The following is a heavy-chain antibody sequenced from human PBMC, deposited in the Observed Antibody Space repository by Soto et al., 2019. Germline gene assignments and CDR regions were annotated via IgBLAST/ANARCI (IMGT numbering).Heavy chain of an antibody. Sequence: KPSETLSLTCTVSGSDITTYYWSWLRQSPGKRLEWIGHIYDTGRTTYNPPLKSRVTISVDTSNKKFSLELTSVTAADTAVYYCARFPIAHNWFDPWGQGTLVTVSS. V-gene: IGHV4-59*01. CDR2: IYDTGRT. CDR1: GSDITTYY. D-gene: IGHD2-21*01. J-gene: IGHJ5*02. CDR3: ARFPIAHNWFDP.